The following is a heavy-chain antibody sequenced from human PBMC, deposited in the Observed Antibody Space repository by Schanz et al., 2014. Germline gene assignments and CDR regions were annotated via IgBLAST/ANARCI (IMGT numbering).Heavy chain of an antibody. J-gene: IGHJ2*01. V-gene: IGHV3-NL1*01. Sequence: QGQLVESGGGVVQPGKSLRLSCATSGFIFRSFGIHWVRQAPGKGLEWVSFIYIGGNTYYADSVKGRFTISRDNSKNTVYIQMNSLRAEDTAVYFCAKDLGVDCGDGCFNWYFDLWGRGTLVTVSS. CDR3: AKDLGVDCGDGCFNWYFDL. D-gene: IGHD2-21*02. CDR1: GFIFRSFG. CDR2: IYIGGNT.